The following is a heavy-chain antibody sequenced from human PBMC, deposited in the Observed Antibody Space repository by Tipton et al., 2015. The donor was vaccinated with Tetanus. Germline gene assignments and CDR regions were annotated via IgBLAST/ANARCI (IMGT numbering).Heavy chain of an antibody. J-gene: IGHJ4*02. CDR1: GFTFSSHA. CDR2: ISSTSSYI. Sequence: QLVQSGGGLVKPGGSLRLACEVSGFTFSSHAMNWIRQAPGKGLEWVASISSTSSYIHYADSVRGRFTISRDNTQNSVYLQLTSLRGDDTALYYCASGRLTFDYWGQGTLVAVSS. V-gene: IGHV3-21*06. CDR3: ASGRLTFDY. D-gene: IGHD1-26*01.